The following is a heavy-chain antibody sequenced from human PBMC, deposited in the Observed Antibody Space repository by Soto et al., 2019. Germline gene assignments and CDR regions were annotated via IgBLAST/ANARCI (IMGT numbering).Heavy chain of an antibody. CDR1: GYTFTSYD. Sequence: QVQLVQSGAEVKKPGASVKVSCKASGYTFTSYDINWVRQATGQGLEWMGWMNPNSGNTGYAQKFQGRVTMTRNTXIXTXXMELSSLRSEDTAVYYCARGQQRPARNYYYYGMDVWGQGTTVTVSS. D-gene: IGHD6-25*01. J-gene: IGHJ6*02. CDR3: ARGQQRPARNYYYYGMDV. CDR2: MNPNSGNT. V-gene: IGHV1-8*01.